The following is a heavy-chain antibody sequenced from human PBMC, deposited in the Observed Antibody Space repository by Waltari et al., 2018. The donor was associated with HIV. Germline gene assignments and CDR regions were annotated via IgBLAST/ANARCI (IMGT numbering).Heavy chain of an antibody. Sequence: QVQLVESGGGVVQPGRSLRLSCAASGFTFSRYAIHWVRQAPGKGLEWVAVISYDGSNKYYADSVKGRFTISRDNSKNTLYLQMNSLRTEDTAVYYCARGGNGWLPDGYWGQGTLVTVSS. CDR1: GFTFSRYA. V-gene: IGHV3-30-3*01. J-gene: IGHJ4*02. CDR2: ISYDGSNK. D-gene: IGHD2-2*03. CDR3: ARGGNGWLPDGY.